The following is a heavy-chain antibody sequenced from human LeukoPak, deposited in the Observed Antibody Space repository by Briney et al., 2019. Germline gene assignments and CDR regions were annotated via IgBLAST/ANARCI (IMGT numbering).Heavy chain of an antibody. Sequence: GRSLRLSCAASGFTFDDYAMHWVRQAPGKGLEWVSGISWNSGSIGYADSVKGRFTISRDNAKNTLYLQMYSLRAEDTAVYYCARGHVPGSDRHWDYWGQGILVTVSS. CDR3: ARGHVPGSDRHWDY. CDR2: ISWNSGSI. D-gene: IGHD3-10*01. CDR1: GFTFDDYA. V-gene: IGHV3-9*01. J-gene: IGHJ4*02.